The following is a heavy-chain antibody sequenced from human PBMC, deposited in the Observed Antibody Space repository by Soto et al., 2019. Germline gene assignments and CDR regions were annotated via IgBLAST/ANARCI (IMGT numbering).Heavy chain of an antibody. CDR1: GYTFTTYD. V-gene: IGHV1-8*01. Sequence: ASVKVSCKASGYTFTTYDINWVRQATGQGLEWMGWMSPNSGATGYAQKFQGRVTMTRNTSISTAYMELSNLRSEDTAIYYCARGVEAGVDVWGKGPRATFPS. CDR3: ARGVEAGVDV. J-gene: IGHJ6*04. D-gene: IGHD2-15*01. CDR2: MSPNSGAT.